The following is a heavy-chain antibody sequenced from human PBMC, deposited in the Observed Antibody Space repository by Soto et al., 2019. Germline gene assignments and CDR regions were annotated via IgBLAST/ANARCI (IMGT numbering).Heavy chain of an antibody. CDR2: TYYRSRWYS. J-gene: IGHJ6*02. V-gene: IGHV6-1*01. CDR1: GDTVSSNSVA. D-gene: IGHD2-15*01. CDR3: ARSEEDSDYYYYGMDV. Sequence: SQTLSLTCVGSGDTVSSNSVAWNWARQSPSRGLERLGRTYYRSRWYSDYAVSVRSRIDINADTSKNQVSLQLNSVTPEDTAVYYCARSEEDSDYYYYGMDVWGQGTTVTVSS.